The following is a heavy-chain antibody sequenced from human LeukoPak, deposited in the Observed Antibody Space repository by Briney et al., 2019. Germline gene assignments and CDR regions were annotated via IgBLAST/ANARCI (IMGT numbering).Heavy chain of an antibody. CDR3: ARLRLTVAGMRGLNWFDP. Sequence: SETLSLTCTVSGGSISSSSCYWGWIRQPPGKGLEWIGSIYYSGSTYYNPSLKSRVTISVDTSKNQFSLKLSSVTAADTAVYYCARLRLTVAGMRGLNWFDPWGQGTLVTVSS. J-gene: IGHJ5*02. CDR2: IYYSGST. D-gene: IGHD6-19*01. V-gene: IGHV4-39*01. CDR1: GGSISSSSCY.